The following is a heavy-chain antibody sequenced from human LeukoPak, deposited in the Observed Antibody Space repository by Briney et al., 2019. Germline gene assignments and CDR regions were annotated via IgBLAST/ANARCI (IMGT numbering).Heavy chain of an antibody. J-gene: IGHJ3*02. CDR3: AREIDYVWGSYRWPGAFDI. V-gene: IGHV4-59*01. CDR2: IYYSGST. D-gene: IGHD3-16*02. CDR1: GGSISSYY. Sequence: SETLSLTCTVSGGSISSYYWSWIRQPPGKGLEWIGYIYYSGSTNYNPSLKSRVTISIDTSKNQFSLKLSSVTAADTAVYYCAREIDYVWGSYRWPGAFDIWGQGTMVTVSS.